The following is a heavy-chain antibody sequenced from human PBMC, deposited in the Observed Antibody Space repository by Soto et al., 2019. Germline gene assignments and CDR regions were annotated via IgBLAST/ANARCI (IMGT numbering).Heavy chain of an antibody. CDR2: IYYSGGT. CDR1: GGSVSSDSYY. J-gene: IGHJ3*02. Sequence: SETLSLTCTVSGGSVSSDSYYWSWIRQPPGKGLDWILYIYYSGGTNYNPPIKRRVTLAVATSKNQSSLQMSSVTAADTAVYYCARAYYDILTGSDAFDIWGQGTMVTVSS. V-gene: IGHV4-61*01. D-gene: IGHD3-9*01. CDR3: ARAYYDILTGSDAFDI.